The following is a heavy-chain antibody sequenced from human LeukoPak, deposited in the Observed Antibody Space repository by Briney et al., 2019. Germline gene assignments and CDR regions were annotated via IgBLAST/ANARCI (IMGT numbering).Heavy chain of an antibody. D-gene: IGHD2-2*01. CDR2: ISGSGGST. CDR1: GFTFSSYV. J-gene: IGHJ1*01. V-gene: IGHV3-23*01. CDR3: AKVRQDCTSTSCWAYFQD. Sequence: AGGSLRLSCAASGFTFSSYVMSWVRQAPGKGLEWISAISGSGGSTYYADSVKGRFTISRDNSKNTLYLQMNSLRAEDTAVYYCAKVRQDCTSTSCWAYFQDWGQGTLVTVSS.